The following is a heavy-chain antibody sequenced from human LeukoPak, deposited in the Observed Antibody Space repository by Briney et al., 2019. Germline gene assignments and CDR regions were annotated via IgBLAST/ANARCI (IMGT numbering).Heavy chain of an antibody. CDR2: ISGSGGST. D-gene: IGHD2-15*01. J-gene: IGHJ4*02. CDR3: AKDVDCSGGSCYPLSYFDY. Sequence: GGSLRLSCAASGFTFSSYAMSWVRQAPGKGLEWVSAISGSGGSTYYAGSVKGRFTISRDNSKNTLYLQMNSLRAEDTAVYYCAKDVDCSGGSCYPLSYFDYWGQGTLVTVSS. V-gene: IGHV3-23*01. CDR1: GFTFSSYA.